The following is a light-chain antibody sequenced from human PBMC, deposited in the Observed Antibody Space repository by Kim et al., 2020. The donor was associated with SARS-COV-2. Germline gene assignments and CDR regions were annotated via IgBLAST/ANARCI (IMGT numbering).Light chain of an antibody. CDR1: ESVSSN. Sequence: TVLTQSPATLSVSPGEAATLSCRASESVSSNLAWYQQKPGQAPRLLISGASTRATAIPARFSGSGSKTEFTLTVSSLQSEDFAVYFCQQYNNWPPTFGQGTKVDIK. V-gene: IGKV3-15*01. CDR2: GAS. CDR3: QQYNNWPPT. J-gene: IGKJ1*01.